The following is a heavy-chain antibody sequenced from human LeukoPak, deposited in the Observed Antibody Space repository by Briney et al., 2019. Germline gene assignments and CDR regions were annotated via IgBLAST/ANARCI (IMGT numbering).Heavy chain of an antibody. CDR3: ARGPSAGVVNNV. V-gene: IGHV1-69*04. CDR1: GGTFSSYA. D-gene: IGHD2/OR15-2a*01. J-gene: IGHJ4*02. CDR2: IIPILGIA. Sequence: ASVKVSCKASGGTFSSYAISWVRQAPGQGLEWMGRIIPILGIANYAQKFQGRVTMTRNTSISTAYMELSSLRSEDTAVYYCARGPSAGVVNNVWGQGTLVTVSS.